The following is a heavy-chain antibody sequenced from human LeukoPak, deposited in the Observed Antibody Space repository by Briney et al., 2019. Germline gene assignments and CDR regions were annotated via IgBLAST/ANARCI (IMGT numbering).Heavy chain of an antibody. Sequence: GGSLRLSCAASGFTFGDYVMIWVRQAPGKGLEWVSGITASGDRTFYGDSVRGRFTVSRDNSKNTVYLQMNSLRVDDTAVYYCAKVATSAPFDYWGQGTLVTVSS. J-gene: IGHJ4*02. CDR1: GFTFGDYV. CDR2: ITASGDRT. CDR3: AKVATSAPFDY. V-gene: IGHV3-23*01.